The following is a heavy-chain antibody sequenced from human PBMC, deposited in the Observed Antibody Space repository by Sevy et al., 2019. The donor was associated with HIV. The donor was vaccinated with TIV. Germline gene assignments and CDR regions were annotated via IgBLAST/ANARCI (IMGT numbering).Heavy chain of an antibody. CDR1: GFTFSSYA. V-gene: IGHV3-30-3*01. J-gene: IGHJ6*02. CDR3: ARGGGGDYYFDYGMDV. CDR2: ISYDGSNK. D-gene: IGHD2-21*01. Sequence: GGSLRLSCAASGFTFSSYAMHWVRQAPGKGLEWVAVISYDGSNKYYADSVKGRFTISRDNSKNTLYLQMNSLRAEDTAVYYCARGGGGDYYFDYGMDVWGQGTTVTVSS.